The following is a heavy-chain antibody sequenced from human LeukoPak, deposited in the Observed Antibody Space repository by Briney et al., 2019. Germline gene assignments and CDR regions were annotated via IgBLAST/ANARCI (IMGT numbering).Heavy chain of an antibody. CDR2: IIPILGIA. Sequence: ASVKVSCKASGGTFSSYAISWVRQAPGQGLEWMGRIIPILGIANYAQKFQGRVTITADKSTSTAYMELSSLRSEDTAVYYCARSEGEVTIFDYWGQGTLVTVSS. D-gene: IGHD4-17*01. CDR1: GGTFSSYA. V-gene: IGHV1-69*04. J-gene: IGHJ4*02. CDR3: ARSEGEVTIFDY.